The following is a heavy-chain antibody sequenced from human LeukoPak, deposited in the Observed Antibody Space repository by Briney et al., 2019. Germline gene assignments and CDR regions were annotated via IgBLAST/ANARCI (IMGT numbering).Heavy chain of an antibody. CDR3: ARGDGYNKNFDH. CDR1: GFTFSDYY. CDR2: ITNSGSTV. V-gene: IGHV3-11*01. Sequence: GGSLRLSCAASGFTFSDYYMSWIRQAPGKGLEWLSYITNSGSTVYYADSVKGRFTISRDNAKNSLYLQMNSLRAEDTAVYYCARGDGYNKNFDHWGQGSLVTVSS. D-gene: IGHD5-24*01. J-gene: IGHJ4*02.